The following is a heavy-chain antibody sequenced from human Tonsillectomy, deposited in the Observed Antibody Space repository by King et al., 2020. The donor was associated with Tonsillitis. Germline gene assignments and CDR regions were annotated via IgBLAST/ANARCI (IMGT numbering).Heavy chain of an antibody. CDR3: AAGDGIWNLKGGLYYYYGMDV. J-gene: IGHJ6*02. V-gene: IGHV1-58*01. CDR2: IVVGSGNT. Sequence: QLVQSGPEVKKPGTSVKVSCKASGFTFTSSAVQWVRQARGQRLEWIGWIVVGSGNTNYAQKFQERVTITRDMSTSTAYMELSSLRSEDTAVYYCAAGDGIWNLKGGLYYYYGMDVWGQGTTVTVSS. D-gene: IGHD1-1*01. CDR1: GFTFTSSA.